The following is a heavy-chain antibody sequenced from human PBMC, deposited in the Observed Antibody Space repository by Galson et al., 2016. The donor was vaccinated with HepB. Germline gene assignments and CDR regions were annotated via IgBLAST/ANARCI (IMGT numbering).Heavy chain of an antibody. CDR3: ATHSGGTYYTYYDMDV. CDR2: FDPEDVET. J-gene: IGHJ6*02. CDR1: GYTLTELS. Sequence: SVKVSCKVSGYTLTELSMHWVRQAPGKGLEWMGGFDPEDVETIYAQKFQGRVTMTEDTSTDTAYMELGSLRSEDTAVYYCATHSGGTYYTYYDMDVGGQGTTVTVSS. V-gene: IGHV1-24*01. D-gene: IGHD1-26*01.